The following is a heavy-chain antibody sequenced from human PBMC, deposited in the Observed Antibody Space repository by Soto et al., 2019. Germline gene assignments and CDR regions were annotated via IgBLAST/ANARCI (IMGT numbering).Heavy chain of an antibody. D-gene: IGHD3-22*01. J-gene: IGHJ6*02. CDR3: ARDGGGYYDSSGYDLPWYYGMDV. CDR1: FASNG. V-gene: IGHV1-18*01. Sequence: FASNGSWWPRHSTGQGLEWMGWISAYNGNTNYAQKLQGRVTMTTDTSTSTAYMELRSLRSDDTAVYYCARDGGGYYDSSGYDLPWYYGMDVWGQGTTVTVSS. CDR2: ISAYNGNT.